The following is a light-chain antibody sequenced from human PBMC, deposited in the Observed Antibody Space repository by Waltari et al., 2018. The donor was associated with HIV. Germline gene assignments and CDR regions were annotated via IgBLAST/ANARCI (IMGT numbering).Light chain of an antibody. CDR1: SSDVGAYQY. V-gene: IGLV2-8*01. Sequence: QSALTQPPSASGSPGQSVTISCTGTSSDVGAYQYVSWYQQHPGKAPKLMIYEVTKRPSGVPDRVSGSKSGNTASLTVSGLQAEDEADYHCSSYATGNNVIFGGGTKLTVL. CDR2: EVT. J-gene: IGLJ2*01. CDR3: SSYATGNNVI.